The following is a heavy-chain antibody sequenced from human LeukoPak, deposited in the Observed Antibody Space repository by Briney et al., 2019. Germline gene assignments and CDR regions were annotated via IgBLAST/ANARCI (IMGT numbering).Heavy chain of an antibody. J-gene: IGHJ4*02. CDR2: VNPTSGGT. Sequence: ASVKVSCKTSGYTFTSYYMHWVRQAPGQGLEWMGWVNPTSGGTNYAQKFQGRVTMTRDTSTSTVYMELNSLRSEDTVVYYCARDGEMTTKLYYFDCWGQGTLVTVSS. CDR1: GYTFTSYY. D-gene: IGHD5-24*01. V-gene: IGHV1-2*02. CDR3: ARDGEMTTKLYYFDC.